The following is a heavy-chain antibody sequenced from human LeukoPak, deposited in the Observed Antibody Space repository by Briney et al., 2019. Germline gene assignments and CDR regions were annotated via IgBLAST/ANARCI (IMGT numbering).Heavy chain of an antibody. V-gene: IGHV4-31*03. CDR1: GGSISSGGYY. J-gene: IGHJ1*01. Sequence: SETLSLTCTVSGGSISSGGYYWSWIRQHPGKGLEWIGYIYYSGSTYYNPSLKSRVTISVDTSKNQFSLKLSSVTAADTAVYYCARGGWKTDYYDSSGYYSTAEYFQHWGQGTLVTVSS. CDR2: IYYSGST. D-gene: IGHD3-22*01. CDR3: ARGGWKTDYYDSSGYYSTAEYFQH.